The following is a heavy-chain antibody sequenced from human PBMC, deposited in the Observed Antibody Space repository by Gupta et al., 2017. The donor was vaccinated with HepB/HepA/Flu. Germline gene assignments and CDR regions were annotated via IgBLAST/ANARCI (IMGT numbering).Heavy chain of an antibody. CDR3: AKAYYGNWFDP. D-gene: IGHD4-17*01. CDR1: GYTFTNYA. V-gene: IGHV1-3*01. J-gene: IGHJ5*02. Sequence: QVQLVQSGAEVKKPGASVTVSCKASGYTFTNYAIPWVRQAPGQRLEWMGWVNAGNGDTMYSQKFQDRVTITRDTSASTAYMELSSLRSEDTAVYYCAKAYYGNWFDPWGQGTLVTVSS. CDR2: VNAGNGDT.